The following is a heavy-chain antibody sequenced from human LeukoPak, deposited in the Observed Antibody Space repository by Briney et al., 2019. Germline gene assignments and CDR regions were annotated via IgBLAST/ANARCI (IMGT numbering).Heavy chain of an antibody. CDR1: GGSISSGGYY. CDR2: INHSGST. D-gene: IGHD1-26*01. J-gene: IGHJ4*02. V-gene: IGHV4-39*07. Sequence: SETLSLTCTVSGGSISSGGYYWSWIRQHPGKGLEWIGEINHSGSTNYNPSLKSRVTISVDTSKNQFSLKLSSVTAADTAVYDCARGSYYFDYWGQGTLVTVSS. CDR3: ARGSYYFDY.